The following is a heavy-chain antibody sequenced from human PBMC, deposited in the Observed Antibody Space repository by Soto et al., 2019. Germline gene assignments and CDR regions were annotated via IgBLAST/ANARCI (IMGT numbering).Heavy chain of an antibody. J-gene: IGHJ5*02. Sequence: PSETLSLTCAVSGGSISSGGYSWSWIRQPPGKGLEWIGYIYHSGSTFYADSVKGRFTISRDNSKNTLYLQMNGLRADDTAVYYCAKDRGSSLYHWFDPWGQGTLVTVSS. CDR1: GGSISSGGYS. D-gene: IGHD6-13*01. CDR3: AKDRGSSLYHWFDP. CDR2: IYHSGST. V-gene: IGHV4-30-2*01.